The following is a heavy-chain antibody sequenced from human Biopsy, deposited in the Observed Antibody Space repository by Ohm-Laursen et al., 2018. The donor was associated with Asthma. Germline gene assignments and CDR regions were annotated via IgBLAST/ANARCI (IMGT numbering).Heavy chain of an antibody. CDR1: GFTFSSYC. V-gene: IGHV3-7*01. CDR2: IKHDGSEK. CDR3: ARTFHFWSPYHAEHCQL. D-gene: IGHD3-3*01. Sequence: SLRLSCAASGFTFSSYCMSWVRQVPGQGLEWVANIKHDGSEKNHVDSLKGRFTISRDNAKNLLFLQMNSLRAEDTAVYYCARTFHFWSPYHAEHCQLWGQGTLVTVSS. J-gene: IGHJ1*01.